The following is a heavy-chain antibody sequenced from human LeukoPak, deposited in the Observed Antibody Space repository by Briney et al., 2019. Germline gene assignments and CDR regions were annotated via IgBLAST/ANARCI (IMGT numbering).Heavy chain of an antibody. Sequence: GGSLRLSCAASGFTFSSYWMSWVRLAPGKGLEWVAVISYDGSNKYYADSVKGRFTISRDNSKNTLYLQMNSLRAEDTAVYYCAREYEGGWYGLDYWGQGTLVTVSS. V-gene: IGHV3-30*03. D-gene: IGHD6-19*01. CDR2: ISYDGSNK. CDR1: GFTFSSYW. CDR3: AREYEGGWYGLDY. J-gene: IGHJ4*02.